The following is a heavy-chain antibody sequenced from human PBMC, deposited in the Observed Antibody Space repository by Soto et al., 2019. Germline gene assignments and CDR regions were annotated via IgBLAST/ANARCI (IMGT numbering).Heavy chain of an antibody. D-gene: IGHD6-13*01. CDR1: GGSISISNW. Sequence: SETLSLTCAVSGGSISISNWWSWFRQPPGKGLEWIGEIYHSGSTNYNPSLKSRVTISVDKSKNQFSLKLSSVTAADTAVYYCARAAMGGSSWPFDYWGQGTLVTVSS. J-gene: IGHJ4*02. V-gene: IGHV4-4*02. CDR2: IYHSGST. CDR3: ARAAMGGSSWPFDY.